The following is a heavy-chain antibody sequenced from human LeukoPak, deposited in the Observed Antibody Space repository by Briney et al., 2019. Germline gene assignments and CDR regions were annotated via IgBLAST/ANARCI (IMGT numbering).Heavy chain of an antibody. CDR3: ARHYYDSSPFDP. Sequence: SETLSLTCTVSGGSISTSSYYWGWIRQPPGEGLEWIGSIYYSGSTYYNPSLKSRVTISVDTSKSQFSLKLSSVTAADTAVYYCARHYYDSSPFDPWGQGTLVTVSS. V-gene: IGHV4-39*01. CDR2: IYYSGST. D-gene: IGHD3-22*01. CDR1: GGSISTSSYY. J-gene: IGHJ5*02.